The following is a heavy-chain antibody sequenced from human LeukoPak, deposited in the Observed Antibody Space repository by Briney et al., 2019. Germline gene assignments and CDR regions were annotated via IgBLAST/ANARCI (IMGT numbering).Heavy chain of an antibody. CDR3: ARDLMTTVTTFNYYYYGMDV. Sequence: GASVKVFCKASGYTFTGYYMHWVRQAPGQGLEWMGWINPNSGGTNYAQKFQGRVTMTRDTSISTAYMELSRLRSDDTAVYYCARDLMTTVTTFNYYYYGMDVWGQGTTVTVSS. CDR1: GYTFTGYY. D-gene: IGHD4-17*01. J-gene: IGHJ6*02. CDR2: INPNSGGT. V-gene: IGHV1-2*02.